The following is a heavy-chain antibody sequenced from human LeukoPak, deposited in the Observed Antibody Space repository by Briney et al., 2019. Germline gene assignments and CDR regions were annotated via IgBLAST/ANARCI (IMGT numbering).Heavy chain of an antibody. V-gene: IGHV3-48*01. D-gene: IGHD3-16*01. CDR1: GFAFSSYC. CDR3: ARDSILITFGGVAPGGYFDY. Sequence: PGGSLRLSCAVSGFAFSSYCMNWLRQAPGKGLEWISDISTDGTAINYADSVKGRFTISRDNAKNLLYLQMNSLRAEDTAIYYCARDSILITFGGVAPGGYFDYWGQGALVTVSS. CDR2: ISTDGTAI. J-gene: IGHJ4*02.